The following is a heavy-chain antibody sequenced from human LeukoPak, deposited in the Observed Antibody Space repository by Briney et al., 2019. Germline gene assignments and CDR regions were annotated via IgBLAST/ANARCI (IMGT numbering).Heavy chain of an antibody. CDR2: ISGSGGST. V-gene: IGHV3-23*01. CDR3: AKGSPSLELQGY. Sequence: GGSLRLSCTASGFTFSSYWMHWVRQAPGKGLEWVSAISGSGGSTYYADSVKGRFTISRDNSKNTLYLQMNSLRAEDTAVYYCAKGSPSLELQGYWGQGTLVTVSS. J-gene: IGHJ4*02. CDR1: GFTFSSYW. D-gene: IGHD1-7*01.